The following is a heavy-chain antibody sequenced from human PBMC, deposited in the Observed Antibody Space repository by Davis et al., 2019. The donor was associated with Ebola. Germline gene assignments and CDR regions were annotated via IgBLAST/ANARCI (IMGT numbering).Heavy chain of an antibody. J-gene: IGHJ6*03. V-gene: IGHV3-23*01. CDR2: ISGSGGST. CDR1: GFTFSSYA. D-gene: IGHD2-15*01. CDR3: AREVRRRSRDYYYMDV. Sequence: PGGSLRLSCAASGFTFSSYAMSWVRQAPGKGLEWVSAISGSGGSTYYADSVKGRFTISRDNSKNTLYLQMNSLRAEDTAVYYCAREVRRRSRDYYYMDVWGKGTTVTVSS.